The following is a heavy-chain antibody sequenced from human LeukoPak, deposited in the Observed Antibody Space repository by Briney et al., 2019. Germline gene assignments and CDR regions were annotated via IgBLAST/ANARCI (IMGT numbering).Heavy chain of an antibody. CDR2: IKGDESAR. V-gene: IGHV3-7*01. Sequence: GGSLRLSCAASGFTFRTYWMAWVGQAPGKGLEGVANIKGDESARHQADSVKGRFTISRDNAQNSVYLQMSSLRGEDTAVYYCARDVGGSLDYWGQGTLVTVSS. D-gene: IGHD1-26*01. J-gene: IGHJ4*02. CDR1: GFTFRTYW. CDR3: ARDVGGSLDY.